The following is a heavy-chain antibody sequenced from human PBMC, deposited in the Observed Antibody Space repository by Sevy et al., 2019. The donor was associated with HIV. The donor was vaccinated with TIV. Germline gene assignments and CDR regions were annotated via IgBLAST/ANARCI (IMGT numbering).Heavy chain of an antibody. CDR1: GFIFSSNA. D-gene: IGHD6-13*01. CDR3: ARVPGAVIAAGPYHFDY. V-gene: IGHV3-30*04. CDR2: ISYDGSNK. J-gene: IGHJ4*02. Sequence: GGSLRISCAASGFIFSSNAMHWVRQAPGKGLEWVSVISYDGSNKEYADSVKGRFTISRDNAKNTLYLQMNSPRPEDTAVYYCARVPGAVIAAGPYHFDYWGQGTLVTVSS.